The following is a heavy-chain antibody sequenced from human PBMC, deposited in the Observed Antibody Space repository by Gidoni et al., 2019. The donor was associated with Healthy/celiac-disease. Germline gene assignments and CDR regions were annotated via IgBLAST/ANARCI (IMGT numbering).Heavy chain of an antibody. D-gene: IGHD5-12*01. CDR3: AKGDGFQRWLQLLFDY. CDR2: FSGSGGST. V-gene: IGHV3-23*01. CDR1: GFTFSSYA. Sequence: EVQLLESGGGLVQPGGSLRLSCAASGFTFSSYAMSWVRQAPGKGLEWVSAFSGSGGSTYYADSVKGRFTISRDNSKNTLYLQMNSLRAEDTAVYYCAKGDGFQRWLQLLFDYWGQGTLVTVSS. J-gene: IGHJ4*02.